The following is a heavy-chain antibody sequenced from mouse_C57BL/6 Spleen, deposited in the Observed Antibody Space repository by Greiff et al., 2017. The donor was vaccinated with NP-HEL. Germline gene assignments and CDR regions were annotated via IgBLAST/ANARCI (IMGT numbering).Heavy chain of an antibody. J-gene: IGHJ2*01. CDR3: ARYAKIYYFDY. CDR2: IDPADSYT. V-gene: IGHV1-69*01. Sequence: QVQLQQPGAELVMPGASVKLSCKASGYTFTSYWMHWVKQRPGQGLEWIGEIDPADSYTNYHQKFKGKSTLTVDKSPSTAYMQLSSLTSEDSAVYYCARYAKIYYFDYWGKGTTLTVSS. CDR1: GYTFTSYW. D-gene: IGHD1-3*01.